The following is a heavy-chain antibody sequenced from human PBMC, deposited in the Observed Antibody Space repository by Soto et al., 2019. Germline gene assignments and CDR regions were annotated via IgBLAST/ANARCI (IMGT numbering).Heavy chain of an antibody. J-gene: IGHJ4*02. CDR2: ISTSGNRV. Sequence: EVQLVESGGDLVQPGGSLRLSCAASGFTFHYYSMNWIRQAREKGLEWIAYISTSGNRVHYADSVRGRFTISRDNAKNSLYLQLNGPSDEDTAVYYCTRKFNNNAFWGQGTLVTVSS. V-gene: IGHV3-48*02. CDR1: GFTFHYYS. D-gene: IGHD1-20*01. CDR3: TRKFNNNAF.